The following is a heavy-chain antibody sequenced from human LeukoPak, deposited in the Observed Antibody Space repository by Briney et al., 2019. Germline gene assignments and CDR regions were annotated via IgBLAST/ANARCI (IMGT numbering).Heavy chain of an antibody. CDR1: TFSIGTNYY. Sequence: PSETLSLTYTVSTFSIGTNYYWGWILQPPGKGLEWIASTPHSGRTFYKTPLQSRVTMSVDTSKNQFSLSLRSVTAADTAVYYCARSPCGADCYFDSWGQGTLVTVSS. D-gene: IGHD2-21*02. CDR2: TPHSGRT. J-gene: IGHJ4*02. V-gene: IGHV4-38-2*02. CDR3: ARSPCGADCYFDS.